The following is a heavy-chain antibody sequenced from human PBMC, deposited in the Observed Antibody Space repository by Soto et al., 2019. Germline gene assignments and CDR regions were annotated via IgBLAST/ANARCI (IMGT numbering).Heavy chain of an antibody. CDR3: ARETNQGIAVAAYFDY. J-gene: IGHJ4*02. D-gene: IGHD6-19*01. CDR1: GGSISSGGYY. V-gene: IGHV4-31*03. Sequence: TLCLTCTVSGGSISSGGYYWSWIRQHPGKGLEWIGYIYYSGSTYYNPSLKSRVTISVDTSKNQFSLKLSSVTAADTAVYYCARETNQGIAVAAYFDYWGQGTLVTVSS. CDR2: IYYSGST.